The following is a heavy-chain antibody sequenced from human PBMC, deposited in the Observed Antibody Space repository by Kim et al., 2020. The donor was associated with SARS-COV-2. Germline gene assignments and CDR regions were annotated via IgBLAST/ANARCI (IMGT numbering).Heavy chain of an antibody. V-gene: IGHV3-30-3*01. Sequence: GGSLRLSCAASGFTFSSYAMHWVRQAPGKGLEWVAVISYDGSNKYYADSVKGRFTISRDNSKNTLYLQMNSLRAEDTAVYYGARPKVGYYDDSSGYFWG. CDR1: GFTFSSYA. CDR2: ISYDGSNK. D-gene: IGHD3-22*01. CDR3: ARPKVGYYDDSSGYF. J-gene: IGHJ6*01.